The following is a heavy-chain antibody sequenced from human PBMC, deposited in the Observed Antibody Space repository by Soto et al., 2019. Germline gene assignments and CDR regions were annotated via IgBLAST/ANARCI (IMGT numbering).Heavy chain of an antibody. Sequence: PGGSLRLSCAASGFTFSSYAMSWVRQAPGKGLEWVSAISGSGGSTYYADSVKDRFTISRDNSKNTLYLQMNSLRAEDTAVYYCAKPLGVYDILTGYYYWGQGTLVTVSS. D-gene: IGHD3-9*01. J-gene: IGHJ4*02. CDR1: GFTFSSYA. CDR3: AKPLGVYDILTGYYY. V-gene: IGHV3-23*01. CDR2: ISGSGGST.